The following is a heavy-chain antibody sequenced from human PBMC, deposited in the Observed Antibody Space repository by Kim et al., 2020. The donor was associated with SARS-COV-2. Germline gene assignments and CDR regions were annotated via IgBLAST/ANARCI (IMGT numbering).Heavy chain of an antibody. D-gene: IGHD3-3*01. J-gene: IGHJ4*02. CDR2: ISTGGAPY. CDR1: GFSFSDFA. Sequence: GGSLRLSCAASGFSFSDFAMHWVRQTPGKGLEWVAAISTGGAPYPDADSVKGRFTISRDNSKNILYLQMNSLRADDTAIYYCATDRAAILGFAYWGQGTLVTVSS. CDR3: ATDRAAILGFAY. V-gene: IGHV3-30-3*01.